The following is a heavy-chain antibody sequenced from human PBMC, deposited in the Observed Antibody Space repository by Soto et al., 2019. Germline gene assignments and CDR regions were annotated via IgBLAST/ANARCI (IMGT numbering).Heavy chain of an antibody. CDR1: GATFSSYA. Sequence: QVQLVQSGAEVKKPGSSVKVSCKASGATFSSYAISRVRQAPGQGLEWMGGIIPIFGTANNAQKFQGSVTITADESTSTAYLELSSLRSEDTAVYYCARQIEMATNGCYYWGQGTLVTVSS. D-gene: IGHD2-8*01. V-gene: IGHV1-69*01. CDR2: IIPIFGTA. J-gene: IGHJ4*02. CDR3: ARQIEMATNGCYY.